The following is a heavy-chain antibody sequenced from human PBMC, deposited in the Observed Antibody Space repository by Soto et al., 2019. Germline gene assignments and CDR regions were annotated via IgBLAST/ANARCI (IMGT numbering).Heavy chain of an antibody. D-gene: IGHD3-16*02. J-gene: IGHJ4*02. CDR2: LSYDGSDK. Sequence: QVQLVESGGGVVQPGRSLRLSCAASGFTFSSYAMHWVRQAPGKGLEWVAVLSYDGSDKYYADSVKGRFTISRDNSMNTLNLQMTSLRADDTAVYYCAKALGELSPESYDYWGQGTLITVSS. V-gene: IGHV3-30*18. CDR1: GFTFSSYA. CDR3: AKALGELSPESYDY.